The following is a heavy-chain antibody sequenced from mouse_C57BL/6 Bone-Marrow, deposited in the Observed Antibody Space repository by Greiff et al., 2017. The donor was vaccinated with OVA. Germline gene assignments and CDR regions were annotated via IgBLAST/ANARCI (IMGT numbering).Heavy chain of an antibody. CDR3: ARRPITTVPSVAMDY. CDR2: INPNNGGT. CDR1: GYTFTDYY. V-gene: IGHV1-26*01. J-gene: IGHJ4*01. Sequence: EVQLQQSGPELVKPGASVKISCKASGYTFTDYYMNWVKQSHGKSLEWIGDINPNNGGTSYNQKFKGKATLTVDKSSSTAYMEPRSLTSEDSAVYYCARRPITTVPSVAMDYWGQGTSVTVSS. D-gene: IGHD1-1*01.